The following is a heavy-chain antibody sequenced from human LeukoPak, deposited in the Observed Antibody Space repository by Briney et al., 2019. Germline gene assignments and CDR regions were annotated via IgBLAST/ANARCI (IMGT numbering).Heavy chain of an antibody. V-gene: IGHV3-11*04. D-gene: IGHD5-18*01. CDR2: ISSSGSTI. CDR1: GFTFSDYY. J-gene: IGHJ4*02. CDR3: ARALASRYSYGVCDY. Sequence: GGSLRLSYAASGFTFSDYYMSWIRQAPGKGLEWVSYISSSGSTIYYADSVKGRFTISRDNAKNSLYLQMNSLRAEDTAVYYCARALASRYSYGVCDYWGQGTLVTVSS.